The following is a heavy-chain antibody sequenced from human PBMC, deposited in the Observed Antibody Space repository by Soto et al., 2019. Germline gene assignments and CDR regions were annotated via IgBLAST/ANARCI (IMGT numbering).Heavy chain of an antibody. D-gene: IGHD3-22*01. Sequence: QITLKESGPTLVKPTQTLTLTCTFSGFSLRTSGVGVGWIRQPPEKALEWLALIYWDDDKRYSPFLKRRLTITXXPSKNQVVLTMTNLDPVDTATYYCAHLFYHESSGANDGFDIWGQGTTVTVSS. CDR3: AHLFYHESSGANDGFDI. CDR1: GFSLRTSGVG. J-gene: IGHJ3*02. CDR2: IYWDDDK. V-gene: IGHV2-5*02.